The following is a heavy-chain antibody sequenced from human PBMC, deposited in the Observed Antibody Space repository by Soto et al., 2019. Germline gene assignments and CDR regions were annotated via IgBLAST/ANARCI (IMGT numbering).Heavy chain of an antibody. Sequence: ASVKVSCKASGGTFSSYAISWVRQAPGQGLEWMGGIIPIFGTANYAQKFQGRVTITADKSTSTAYMELSSLRSEDTAVYYCARGADSSSWYGRGTYYYGMDVWGQGTTVTVSS. CDR3: ARGADSSSWYGRGTYYYGMDV. D-gene: IGHD6-13*01. V-gene: IGHV1-69*06. J-gene: IGHJ6*02. CDR1: GGTFSSYA. CDR2: IIPIFGTA.